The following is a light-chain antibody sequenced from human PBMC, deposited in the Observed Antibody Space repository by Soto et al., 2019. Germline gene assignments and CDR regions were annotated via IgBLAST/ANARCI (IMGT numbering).Light chain of an antibody. J-gene: IGKJ1*01. CDR2: DAS. CDR3: QHMRT. CDR1: QTIRSW. V-gene: IGKV1-5*01. Sequence: DSQMTQSPSTLSASVGDRVTITCRASQTIRSWLAWYQQKPGTAPKLLIFDASTLESGVPSRFSGSGSGTEFTLTISSLQPDDFGSYYCQHMRTFGQGTKVDIK.